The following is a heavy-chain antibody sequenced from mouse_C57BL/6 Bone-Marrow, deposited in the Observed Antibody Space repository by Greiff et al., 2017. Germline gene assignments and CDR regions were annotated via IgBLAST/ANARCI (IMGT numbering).Heavy chain of an antibody. CDR2: INPSSGYT. Sequence: QVQLKESGAELAKPGASVKLSCKASGYTFTSYWMHWVKQRPGQGLEWIGYINPSSGYTKYNQKFKDTATLTADKSSSTAYMQLSSLTYEDSAVYYCAIRGDYWGQGTTLTVSS. V-gene: IGHV1-7*01. CDR1: GYTFTSYW. CDR3: AIRGDY. J-gene: IGHJ2*01.